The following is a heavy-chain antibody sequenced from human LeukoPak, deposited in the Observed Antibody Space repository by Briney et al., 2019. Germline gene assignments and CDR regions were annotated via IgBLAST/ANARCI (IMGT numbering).Heavy chain of an antibody. D-gene: IGHD3-16*01. J-gene: IGHJ6*03. Sequence: SETLSLTCTVSGGSISSYYWSWIRQPPGKGLEWIGYIYTSGSTNYNPSLKSLVTISVDTSKNQFSLKLSSVTAADTAVYYCAREGGPKRYYYMDVWGKGTTVTVSS. CDR3: AREGGPKRYYYMDV. CDR2: IYTSGST. V-gene: IGHV4-4*09. CDR1: GGSISSYY.